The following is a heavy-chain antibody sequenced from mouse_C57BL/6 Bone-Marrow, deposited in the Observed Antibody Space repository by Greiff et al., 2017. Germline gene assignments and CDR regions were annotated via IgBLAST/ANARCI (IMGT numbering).Heavy chain of an antibody. D-gene: IGHD2-2*01. CDR2: IDPENGDT. CDR3: TSWFLYFAMDY. J-gene: IGHJ4*01. Sequence: VQLQQSGAELVRPGASVKLSCTASGFNIKDDYMHWVKQRPEQGLEWIGWIDPENGDTEYASKFQGKATIPADTSSNTAYLQLSSLTSEDTAVYYCTSWFLYFAMDYWGQGTSGTVSS. V-gene: IGHV14-4*01. CDR1: GFNIKDDY.